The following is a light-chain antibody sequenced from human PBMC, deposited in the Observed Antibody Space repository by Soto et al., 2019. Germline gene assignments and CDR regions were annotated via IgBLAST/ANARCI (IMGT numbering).Light chain of an antibody. CDR2: TAP. CDR3: QQSYSYPRS. J-gene: IGKJ2*01. CDR1: QNINIY. Sequence: DIHMTQSPSSLSAYVGARVTIAFRASQNINIYLNWYQQRPGKAPKLLVTTAPTFQSGVPSRLSASGAGADFTLTISGLQPEDSATYDCQQSYSYPRSFGQGNKVEI. V-gene: IGKV1-39*01.